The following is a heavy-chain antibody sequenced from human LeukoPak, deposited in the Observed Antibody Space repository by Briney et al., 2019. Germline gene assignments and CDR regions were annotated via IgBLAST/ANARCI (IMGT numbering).Heavy chain of an antibody. D-gene: IGHD6-13*01. CDR1: GFTFSSYA. CDR2: ISGSGGST. Sequence: GGSLRLSCAASGFTFSSYAMSWVRQAPGKGLEWVSAISGSGGSTYYADSVKGRFTISRDNSKNTLCLQMNSLRAEDTAVYYCAKDGIAAAGRGMGDAFDIWGQGTMVTVSS. CDR3: AKDGIAAAGRGMGDAFDI. V-gene: IGHV3-23*01. J-gene: IGHJ3*02.